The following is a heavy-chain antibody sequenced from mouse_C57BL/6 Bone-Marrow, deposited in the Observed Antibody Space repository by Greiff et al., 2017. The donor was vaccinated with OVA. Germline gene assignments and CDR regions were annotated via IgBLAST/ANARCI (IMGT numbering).Heavy chain of an antibody. CDR1: GFTFSSYA. V-gene: IGHV5-4*01. Sequence: VQLKQSGGGLVKPGGSLKLSCAASGFTFSSYAMSWVRQTPEKRLEWVATISDGGGYTYYPDNVKGRFTISRDNAKNNLYLQMSHLKSEDTAMYYCARDPSYYSNYGTYWGQGTLVTVSA. J-gene: IGHJ3*01. D-gene: IGHD2-5*01. CDR3: ARDPSYYSNYGTY. CDR2: ISDGGGYT.